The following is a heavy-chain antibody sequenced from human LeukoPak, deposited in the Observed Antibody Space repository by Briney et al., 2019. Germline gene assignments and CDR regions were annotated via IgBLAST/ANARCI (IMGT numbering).Heavy chain of an antibody. CDR1: GYTFTSYA. CDR2: INTNTGNP. V-gene: IGHV7-4-1*02. CDR3: ARRTSGIWFGELFSQYYYYYMDV. Sequence: VASVKVSCKASGYTFTSYAMNWVRQAPGQGLEWMGWINTNTGNPTYAQGFTGRFVFSLDTSVSTAYLQISSLKAEDTAVYYCARRTSGIWFGELFSQYYYYYMDVWGKGTTVTVSS. D-gene: IGHD3-10*01. J-gene: IGHJ6*03.